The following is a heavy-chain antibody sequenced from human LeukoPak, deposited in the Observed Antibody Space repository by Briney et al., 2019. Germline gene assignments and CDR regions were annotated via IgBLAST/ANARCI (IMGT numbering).Heavy chain of an antibody. CDR3: ARVSRTGTSRGAFDI. CDR2: INHSGST. CDR1: GGSFSGYY. D-gene: IGHD1-7*01. J-gene: IGHJ3*02. V-gene: IGHV4-34*01. Sequence: SETLSLTCAVYGGSFSGYYWSWIRQPPGKGLEWIGEINHSGSTNYNPSLKSRVTISVDTSKNQFSLKLSSVTAADTAVYYCARVSRTGTSRGAFDIWGQGTMVTVSS.